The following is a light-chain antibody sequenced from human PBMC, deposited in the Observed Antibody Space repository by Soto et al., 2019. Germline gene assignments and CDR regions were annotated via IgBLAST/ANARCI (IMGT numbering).Light chain of an antibody. J-gene: IGKJ1*01. CDR2: GAS. CDR1: QSVSNNY. CDR3: QQYGSSGT. Sequence: EIAMTQSPATLSVSPGESATLSCRASQSVSNNYLAWYQQKPGQAPRLLIYGASNRATGIPDRFSGSGSGTDFTLTISRLEPEDFAVYYCQQYGSSGTFGQGTKVDIK. V-gene: IGKV3-20*01.